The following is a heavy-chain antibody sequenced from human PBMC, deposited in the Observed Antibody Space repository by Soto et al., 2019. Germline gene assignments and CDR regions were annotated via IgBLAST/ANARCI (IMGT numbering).Heavy chain of an antibody. D-gene: IGHD2-15*01. CDR1: GGTFSSYA. Sequence: ASVKVSCKASGGTFSSYAISWVRQAPGQGLEWMGGIIPIFGTANYAQKFQGRVTITADKSTSTAYMELSSLRSEDTAVYYCARGDRNRPGYSYWGQGTLVTVSS. V-gene: IGHV1-69*06. CDR3: ARGDRNRPGYSY. CDR2: IIPIFGTA. J-gene: IGHJ4*02.